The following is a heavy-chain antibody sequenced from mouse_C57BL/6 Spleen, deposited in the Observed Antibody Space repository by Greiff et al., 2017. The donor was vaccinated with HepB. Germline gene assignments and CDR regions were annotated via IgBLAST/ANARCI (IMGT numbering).Heavy chain of an antibody. CDR3: ARGHYGYPAMDY. Sequence: QVQLQQSGAELARPGASVKMSCKASGYTFTSYTMHWVKQRPGQGLEWIGYINPSSGYTKYNQKFKDKATLTADKSSSTAYMQLSSLTSEDSAVYYCARGHYGYPAMDYWGQGTSVTVSS. CDR1: GYTFTSYT. V-gene: IGHV1-4*01. J-gene: IGHJ4*01. CDR2: INPSSGYT. D-gene: IGHD2-2*01.